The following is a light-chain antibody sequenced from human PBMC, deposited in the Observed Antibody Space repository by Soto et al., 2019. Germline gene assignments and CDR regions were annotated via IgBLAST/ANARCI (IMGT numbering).Light chain of an antibody. CDR2: DAS. V-gene: IGKV3-11*01. CDR1: QSVSSN. Sequence: DILLTQSPATLSLSPGERATLSCRASQSVSSNLAWYQQKPGQAPRLLIYDASNRATGIPARFSGSGSGTDFTLTISSLEPEDFAVYYCQQRSNWLTFGGGTKVAIK. CDR3: QQRSNWLT. J-gene: IGKJ4*01.